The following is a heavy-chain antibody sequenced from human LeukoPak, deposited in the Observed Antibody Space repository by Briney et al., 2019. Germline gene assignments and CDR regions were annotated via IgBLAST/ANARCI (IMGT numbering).Heavy chain of an antibody. CDR2: IYPGDSDT. CDR3: ARRTMVRGLIGAFDI. CDR1: GYSFTTYW. J-gene: IGHJ3*02. V-gene: IGHV5-51*01. Sequence: GESLKISCKGSGYSFTTYWIGWVRQMPGEGLEWMGIIYPGDSDTRYSPSFQGQVSISADKSISTAYLQWSSLKASDTAMYYCARRTMVRGLIGAFDIWGQGTMVTVSP. D-gene: IGHD3-10*01.